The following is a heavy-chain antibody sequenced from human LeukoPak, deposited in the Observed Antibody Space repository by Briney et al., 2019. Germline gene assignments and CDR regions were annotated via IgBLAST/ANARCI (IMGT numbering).Heavy chain of an antibody. CDR1: GFTFSDYA. CDR2: IRANAYEGTT. V-gene: IGHV3-49*04. Sequence: QTGGSLRLSCSASGFTFSDYAMTWVRQAPGKGLEWVGFIRANAYEGTTEYAASVKGRFTISRDNAKNSLYLQMNSLRADDTALYYCTRDTSAKPRGYFDYWGQGTLVTVSS. CDR3: TRDTSAKPRGYFDY. D-gene: IGHD1-26*01. J-gene: IGHJ4*02.